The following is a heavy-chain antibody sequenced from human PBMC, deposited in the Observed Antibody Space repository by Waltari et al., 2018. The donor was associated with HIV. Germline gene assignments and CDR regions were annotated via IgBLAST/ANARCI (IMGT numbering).Heavy chain of an antibody. CDR2: INHSGST. Sequence: QVQLQQWGAGLLKPSETLSLTCAVYGGSFSGYYWSWIRQPPGKGLEWIGEINHSGSTNYNPSLKSRVTISVDTSKNQFSLKLSSVTAADTAVYYCASDCSSTSCREHPWGQGTLVTVSS. CDR3: ASDCSSTSCREHP. D-gene: IGHD2-2*01. CDR1: GGSFSGYY. V-gene: IGHV4-34*01. J-gene: IGHJ5*02.